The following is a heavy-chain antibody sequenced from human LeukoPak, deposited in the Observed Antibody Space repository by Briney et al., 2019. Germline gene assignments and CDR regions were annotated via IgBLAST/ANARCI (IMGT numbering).Heavy chain of an antibody. CDR3: AKRSDIVVVPAATLPDY. V-gene: IGHV3-23*01. CDR1: GFTFSSYS. D-gene: IGHD2-2*01. Sequence: SGGSLRLSCAASGFTFSSYSMNWVRQAPGKGLERVSAISGSGGSTYYADSVKGRFTISRDNSKNTLYLQMNSLRAEDMAVYYCAKRSDIVVVPAATLPDYWGQGTLVTVSS. J-gene: IGHJ4*02. CDR2: ISGSGGST.